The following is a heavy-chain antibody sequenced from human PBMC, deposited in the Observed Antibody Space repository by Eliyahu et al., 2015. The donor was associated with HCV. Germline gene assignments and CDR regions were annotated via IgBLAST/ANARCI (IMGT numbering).Heavy chain of an antibody. J-gene: IGHJ6*02. D-gene: IGHD3-22*01. CDR2: ISGSGGST. CDR3: AKDTTDYYYDSSGYYYGYPYGMDV. V-gene: IGHV3-23*01. Sequence: EVQLLESGGGLVQPGGSLRLSCAASGFTFSSYAMSXVRQAPGKGLEWVSAISGSGGSTYYADSVKGRFTISRDNSKNTLYLQMNSLRAEDTAVYYCAKDTTDYYYDSSGYYYGYPYGMDVWGQGTTVTVSS. CDR1: GFTFSSYA.